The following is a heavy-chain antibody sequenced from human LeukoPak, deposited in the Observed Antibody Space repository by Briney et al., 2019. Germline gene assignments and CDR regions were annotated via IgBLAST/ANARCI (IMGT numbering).Heavy chain of an antibody. D-gene: IGHD3-3*01. CDR2: ISGSGGST. CDR1: GFTFSSFA. J-gene: IGHJ4*02. V-gene: IGHV3-23*01. CDR3: AKEDTIFGVVIPPFDY. Sequence: GGSLRVSCAASGFTFSSFAMNWVRQAPGKGLEWVSAISGSGGSTYYADSVKGRFTISRDNSKNTLYLQMNSLRAEDTAVYYCAKEDTIFGVVIPPFDYWGQGTLVTVSS.